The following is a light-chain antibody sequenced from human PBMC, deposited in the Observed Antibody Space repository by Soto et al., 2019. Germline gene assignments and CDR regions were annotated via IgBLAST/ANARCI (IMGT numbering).Light chain of an antibody. J-gene: IGLJ2*01. CDR2: EVS. CDR1: SSDVGGYNY. V-gene: IGLV2-8*01. Sequence: QSVLTQPPSASGSPGQSVTISCTGTSSDVGGYNYVSWYQQHPDKAPTLIIYEVSKRPSGVPDRFSGSKSGNTASLTVSGVQADDEADYYCSSYAGSARILFGGGTKLTVL. CDR3: SSYAGSARIL.